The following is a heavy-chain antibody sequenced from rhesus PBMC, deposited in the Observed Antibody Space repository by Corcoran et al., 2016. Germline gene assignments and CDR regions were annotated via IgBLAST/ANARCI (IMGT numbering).Heavy chain of an antibody. V-gene: IGHV4S11*01. J-gene: IGHJ4*01. CDR1: GGSISRNS. Sequence: QVQLQESGPGLVKPLETLSLTCAVSGGSISRNSWSWIRQAPGKGLEWIGYIYGSGSSTNYNPSLKSRVTLSVDTSKNQLSLKLSSVTAADTAVYYCARHSTTVAVHFDYWGQGVLVTVSS. CDR2: IYGSGSST. CDR3: ARHSTTVAVHFDY. D-gene: IGHD4-29*01.